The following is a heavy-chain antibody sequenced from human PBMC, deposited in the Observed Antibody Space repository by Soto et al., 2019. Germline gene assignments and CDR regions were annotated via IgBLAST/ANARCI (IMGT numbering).Heavy chain of an antibody. V-gene: IGHV3-33*01. Sequence: VGSLRLSCAASGFTFSIYGMHWVRQAPGKGLEWVAVIWYDGSNKYYADSVKGRFTISRDNSKNTLYLQMNSLRAEDTAVYYCARDSGYCSSTSCYRPYYFDYWGQGTLVTVSS. CDR2: IWYDGSNK. J-gene: IGHJ4*02. CDR1: GFTFSIYG. D-gene: IGHD2-2*01. CDR3: ARDSGYCSSTSCYRPYYFDY.